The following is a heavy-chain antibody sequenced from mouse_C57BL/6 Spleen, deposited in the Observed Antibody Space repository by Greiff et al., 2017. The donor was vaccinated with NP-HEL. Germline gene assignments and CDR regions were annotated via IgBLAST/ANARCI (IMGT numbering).Heavy chain of an antibody. J-gene: IGHJ3*01. CDR2: IHPNSGST. Sequence: QVHVKQPGAELVKPGASVKLSCKASGYTFTSYWMHWVKQRPGQGLEWIGMIHPNSGSTKYNEKFKGKATLTADKSSSTAYMQLSSLSSEDSAVYYCAKGFAYWGQGTPVTVSA. CDR1: GYTFTSYW. CDR3: AKGFAY. V-gene: IGHV1-64*01.